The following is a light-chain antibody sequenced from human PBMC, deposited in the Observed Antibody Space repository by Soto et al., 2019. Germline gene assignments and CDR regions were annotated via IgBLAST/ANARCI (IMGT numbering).Light chain of an antibody. Sequence: DIQMTQSPFTLSASVGDRVTITCRASQSISSWLAWFQQKSGKAPKLLIYKASSLESGVPSRFSGSGSGTEFTLTISSLQPDDFATYYCQQYDSYSAFGQGTKVEIK. CDR2: KAS. J-gene: IGKJ1*01. CDR3: QQYDSYSA. V-gene: IGKV1-5*03. CDR1: QSISSW.